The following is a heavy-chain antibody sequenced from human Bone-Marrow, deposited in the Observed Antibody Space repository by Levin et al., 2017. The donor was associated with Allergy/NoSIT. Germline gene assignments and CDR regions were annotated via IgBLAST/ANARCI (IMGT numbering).Heavy chain of an antibody. CDR2: VTSTTET. D-gene: IGHD3-22*01. CDR1: GFSFSSYA. V-gene: IGHV3-23*01. CDR3: AKDRREVGYYFGTTGYNDY. J-gene: IGHJ4*02. Sequence: QSGGSLRLSCAASGFSFSSYAMTWVRQTPGKGLEWVSTVTSTTETFYADSVKGRFSISRDNSQNTLYLQMNSLRGVDTAVYYCAKDRREVGYYFGTTGYNDYWGQGTLVTVSS.